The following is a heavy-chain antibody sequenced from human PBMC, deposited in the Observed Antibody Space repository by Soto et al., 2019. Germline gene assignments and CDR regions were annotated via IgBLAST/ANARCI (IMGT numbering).Heavy chain of an antibody. Sequence: GESLKISCQGSGYSFTTYWIGWVRQMPGKGLEWMGIIHPGDSDTRYSPSFQGQVTISADKSISTAYLQWSSLKASDTAIYYCATGGYCSDTTCYNFFDYWGHGALVTVSS. J-gene: IGHJ4*01. D-gene: IGHD2-2*02. V-gene: IGHV5-51*01. CDR2: IHPGDSDT. CDR1: GYSFTTYW. CDR3: ATGGYCSDTTCYNFFDY.